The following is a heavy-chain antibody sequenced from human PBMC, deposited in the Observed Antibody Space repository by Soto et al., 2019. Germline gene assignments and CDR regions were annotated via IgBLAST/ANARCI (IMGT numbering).Heavy chain of an antibody. J-gene: IGHJ4*02. CDR3: ARDVAVPGESDRFDY. V-gene: IGHV1-58*01. Sequence: SVKVSCKASGFTFTSSAVQWVRQARGQRLEWIGWIVVGSGNTNYAQKFQERVTITRDMSTSTAYMELSSLRSADTAIYYCARDVAVPGESDRFDYWGQGTLVTVSS. D-gene: IGHD6-19*01. CDR1: GFTFTSSA. CDR2: IVVGSGNT.